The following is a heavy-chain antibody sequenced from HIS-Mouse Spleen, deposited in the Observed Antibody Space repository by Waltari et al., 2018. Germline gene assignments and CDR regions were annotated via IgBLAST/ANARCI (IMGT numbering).Heavy chain of an antibody. CDR2: MNPNIGNT. D-gene: IGHD4-4*01. CDR3: ARGHDYSNYFDY. CDR1: GYTFTSYD. V-gene: IGHV1-8*01. J-gene: IGHJ4*02. Sequence: QVQLVQSGAEVKKPGASVKVSCKASGYTFTSYDINWVRQATGQGLGWMGWMNPNIGNTGYEQKFQGRVTMTRNTSISTAYMELSSLRSEDTAVYYCARGHDYSNYFDYWGQGTLVTVSS.